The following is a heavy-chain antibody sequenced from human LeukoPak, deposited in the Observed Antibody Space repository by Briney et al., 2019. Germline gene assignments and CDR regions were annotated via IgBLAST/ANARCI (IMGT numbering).Heavy chain of an antibody. D-gene: IGHD3-10*01. CDR1: GGSISSSHW. CDR3: ARGGGSGSRGNWFDP. J-gene: IGHJ5*02. Sequence: SETLSLTCAVSGGSISSSHWWSWVRQPPGKGLEWIGEIYHSGSTNYNPSLKSRVTMSVDTSKNQFSLKLSSVTAADTAVYYCARGGGSGSRGNWFDPWGQGTLVTVSS. V-gene: IGHV4-4*02. CDR2: IYHSGST.